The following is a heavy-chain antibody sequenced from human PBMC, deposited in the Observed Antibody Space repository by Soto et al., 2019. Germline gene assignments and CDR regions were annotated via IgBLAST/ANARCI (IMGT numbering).Heavy chain of an antibody. CDR1: GFTFSSYG. CDR3: AKEDRWFWELFSIY. Sequence: GGSLRLSCAASGFTFSSYGMHWVRQAPGKGLEWVAVISYDGSNKYYADSVKGRFTISRDNSKNTLYLQMNSLRAEDTAVYYCAKEDRWFWELFSIYWGPETMVTV. CDR2: ISYDGSNK. V-gene: IGHV3-30*18. J-gene: IGHJ4*02. D-gene: IGHD3-10*01.